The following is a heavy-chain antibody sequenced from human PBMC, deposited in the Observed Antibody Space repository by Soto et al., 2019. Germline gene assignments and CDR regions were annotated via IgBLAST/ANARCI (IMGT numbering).Heavy chain of an antibody. CDR1: GFTFSSYW. J-gene: IGHJ6*02. D-gene: IGHD3-10*01. CDR2: INSDGSST. Sequence: EVQLVESGGGLVQPGGSLRLSCAASGFTFSSYWMHWVRQAPGKGLVWVSRINSDGSSTSYADSMKGRFTISRDNSKNTLYLQMNSLRAEDTAVYYCARDLRLMVRGGKDVWGQGTTVTVSS. CDR3: ARDLRLMVRGGKDV. V-gene: IGHV3-74*01.